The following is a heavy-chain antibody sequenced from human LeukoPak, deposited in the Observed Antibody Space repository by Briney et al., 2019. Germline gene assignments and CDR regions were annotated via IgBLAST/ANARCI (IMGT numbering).Heavy chain of an antibody. CDR2: IRSKAYGGTT. V-gene: IGHV3-49*03. CDR3: TRDNVPYYYGSGSYPPFDY. Sequence: GGSLRLSCTASGFTFGDYAMSWFRQAPGKGLEWVGFIRSKAYGGTTEYAACVKGRFTISRDDSKSIAYLQMNSLKTEDTAVYYCTRDNVPYYYGSGSYPPFDYWGQGTLVTVSS. J-gene: IGHJ4*02. CDR1: GFTFGDYA. D-gene: IGHD3-10*01.